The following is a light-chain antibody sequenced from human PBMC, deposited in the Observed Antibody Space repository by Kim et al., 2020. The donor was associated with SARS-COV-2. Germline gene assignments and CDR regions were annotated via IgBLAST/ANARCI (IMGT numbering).Light chain of an antibody. CDR2: DAS. CDR1: QVVSSY. Sequence: PGEKAARSARASQVVSSYFSWYQQKPGQAPRLLIYDASNRATGIPARFSGSGSGTDFTLTIGSLEPEDFAVYYCQQRGNWPLTFGGGTKVDIK. CDR3: QQRGNWPLT. J-gene: IGKJ4*01. V-gene: IGKV3-11*01.